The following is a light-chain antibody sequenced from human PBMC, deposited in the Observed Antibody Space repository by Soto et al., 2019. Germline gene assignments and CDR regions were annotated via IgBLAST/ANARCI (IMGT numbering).Light chain of an antibody. CDR1: QSVLYSSNNKNY. CDR3: QQHYSTPFT. V-gene: IGKV4-1*01. Sequence: DIVMTKSQDSLAVSLGERATINCKSSQSVLYSSNNKNYLAWYQQKPGQPPKLLIYWASTRESGVPDRFSGSGSGTDFTLTISSLQAEDVAVYYCQQHYSTPFTFGQGTKLEIK. J-gene: IGKJ2*01. CDR2: WAS.